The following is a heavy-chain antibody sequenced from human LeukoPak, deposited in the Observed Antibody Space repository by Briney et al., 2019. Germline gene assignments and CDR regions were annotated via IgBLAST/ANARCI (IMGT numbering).Heavy chain of an antibody. Sequence: PSETLSLTCTVSGGSISSYYWSWIRQPPGKGLGWIGYIYYSGSTNYNPSLKSRVTISVDTSKNQFSLKLSSVTAADTAVYYCARDQYGDYVFDYWGQGTLVTVSS. CDR1: GGSISSYY. V-gene: IGHV4-59*01. D-gene: IGHD4-17*01. J-gene: IGHJ4*02. CDR3: ARDQYGDYVFDY. CDR2: IYYSGST.